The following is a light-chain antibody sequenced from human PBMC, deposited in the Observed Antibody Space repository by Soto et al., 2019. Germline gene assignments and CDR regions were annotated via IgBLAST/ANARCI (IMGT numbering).Light chain of an antibody. CDR1: SSNIGAGYD. J-gene: IGLJ2*01. CDR3: QSYDSSLKV. Sequence: QSVLTQPPSVSGAPGQRVTISCTGSSSNIGAGYDVHWYQQLPGTAPKLLIYGISNRPSGVPDRFSGSKSGTSASLAITGLQAEDEADYYCQSYDSSLKVFGGGTKLTVL. CDR2: GIS. V-gene: IGLV1-40*01.